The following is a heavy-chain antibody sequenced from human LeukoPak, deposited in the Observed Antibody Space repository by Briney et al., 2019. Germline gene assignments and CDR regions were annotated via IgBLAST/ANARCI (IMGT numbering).Heavy chain of an antibody. D-gene: IGHD5-12*01. CDR2: IIPIFGTA. CDR1: GGTFSSYA. Sequence: GSSVKVSCKASGGTFSSYAISWVRQAPGQGLEWMGGIIPIFGTANYAQKFQGRVTITADESTSTAYMELSSLRSEDTAVYYCARDSHSGYDSFGGSSWYYFDYWGQGTLVTVSS. CDR3: ARDSHSGYDSFGGSSWYYFDY. V-gene: IGHV1-69*01. J-gene: IGHJ4*02.